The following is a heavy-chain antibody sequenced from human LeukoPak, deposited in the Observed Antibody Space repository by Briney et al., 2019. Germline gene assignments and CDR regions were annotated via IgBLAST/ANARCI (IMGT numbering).Heavy chain of an antibody. Sequence: SETLSLTCTVSGGSISSYYWSWIRQPAGKGLEWIGRISTIGITNYNPSLNSRVTISIDTSKNQFSLKLSSVTAADTAVYYCARDPAFDIWGQGTMVTVSS. J-gene: IGHJ3*02. CDR2: ISTIGIT. CDR3: ARDPAFDI. CDR1: GGSISSYY. V-gene: IGHV4-4*07.